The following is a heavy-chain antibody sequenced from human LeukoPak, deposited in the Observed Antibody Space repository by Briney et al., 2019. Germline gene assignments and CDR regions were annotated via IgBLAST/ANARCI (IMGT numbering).Heavy chain of an antibody. V-gene: IGHV1-24*01. J-gene: IGHJ4*02. Sequence: ASVKVSCKVSGDNLSELTVHWVRQAPGRGVEWIGGFDPEEGERLYAQKFEGRVTMTEDTSTDTAYMQLTSLISEATAVYYCATFCVYDLLECFDYWGQGTLVTVSS. CDR2: FDPEEGER. D-gene: IGHD5/OR15-5a*01. CDR1: GDNLSELT. CDR3: ATFCVYDLLECFDY.